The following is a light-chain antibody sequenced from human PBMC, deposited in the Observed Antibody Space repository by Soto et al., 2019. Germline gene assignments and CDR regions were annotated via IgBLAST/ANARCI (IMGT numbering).Light chain of an antibody. J-gene: IGLJ1*01. Sequence: QSALTQPPSASGSPGQSVTISCSGTSSDTGDYNYVSWYQQHPGKAPKLMIYAVSKRPSGVPDRFSGSKSGNTASLTVSGLQAEDEADYYCSSYAGSDNYVFGTGTKVTVL. CDR3: SSYAGSDNYV. V-gene: IGLV2-8*01. CDR1: SSDTGDYNY. CDR2: AVS.